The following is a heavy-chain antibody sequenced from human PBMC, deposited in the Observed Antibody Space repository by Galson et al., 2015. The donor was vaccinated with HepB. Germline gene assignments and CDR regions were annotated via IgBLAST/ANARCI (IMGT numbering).Heavy chain of an antibody. V-gene: IGHV3-30-3*01. CDR3: ARDLSGGYGDYNFRDY. J-gene: IGHJ4*02. CDR2: ISYDGSNK. CDR1: GFTFSSYA. D-gene: IGHD4-17*01. Sequence: SLRLSCAASGFTFSSYAMHWVRQAPGKGLEWVAVISYDGSNKYYADSVKGRFTISRGNSKNTLYLQMNSLRAEDTAVYYCARDLSGGYGDYNFRDYWGQGTLVTVSS.